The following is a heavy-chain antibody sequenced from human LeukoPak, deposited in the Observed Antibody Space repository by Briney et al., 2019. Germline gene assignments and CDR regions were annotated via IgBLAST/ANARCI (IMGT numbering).Heavy chain of an antibody. CDR2: ISAYNGNT. Sequence: GASVKVSCKASGCTFTNYVINWVRQAPGQGLEWLGWISAYNGNTNYTQKFQGRLTITMDTSTSTAYMELRSLRSDDTAVYFCAREHIFERSRVDYWGQGTLVTVSS. D-gene: IGHD2-21*01. CDR1: GCTFTNYV. V-gene: IGHV1-18*04. J-gene: IGHJ4*02. CDR3: AREHIFERSRVDY.